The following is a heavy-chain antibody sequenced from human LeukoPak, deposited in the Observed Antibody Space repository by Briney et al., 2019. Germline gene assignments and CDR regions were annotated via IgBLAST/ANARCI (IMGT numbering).Heavy chain of an antibody. J-gene: IGHJ4*02. D-gene: IGHD2-2*01. Sequence: ASVKVSCKASGYTFTSYYVHWVRQAPGQGLEWMGIINPSGGSTSYAQKFQGRVTMTRDTSTSTVYMELSSLRSEDTAVYYCARVPSDRYCSSTSCSEGIYWGQGTLVTVSS. V-gene: IGHV1-46*01. CDR1: GYTFTSYY. CDR3: ARVPSDRYCSSTSCSEGIY. CDR2: INPSGGST.